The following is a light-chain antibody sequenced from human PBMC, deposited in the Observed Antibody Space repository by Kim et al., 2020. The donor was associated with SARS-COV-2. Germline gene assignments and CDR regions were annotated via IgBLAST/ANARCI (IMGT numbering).Light chain of an antibody. Sequence: VSPGERATLSCRASQSVSSNLAWYQQKPGQAPRLLIYGASTRATGIPARFSGSGSGTEFTLTISSLQSEDFAVYYCQQYNNWAPGTFGQGTKLEI. CDR3: QQYNNWAPGT. V-gene: IGKV3-15*01. J-gene: IGKJ2*02. CDR1: QSVSSN. CDR2: GAS.